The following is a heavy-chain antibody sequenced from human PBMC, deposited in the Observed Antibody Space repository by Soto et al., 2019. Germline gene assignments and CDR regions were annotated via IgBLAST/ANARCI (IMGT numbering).Heavy chain of an antibody. CDR2: IYYSGST. CDR1: GGSVSSGSYY. J-gene: IGHJ4*02. V-gene: IGHV4-61*01. Sequence: SETLSLTCTVSGGSVSSGSYYWSWIRQPPGKGLEWIGYIYYSGSTNYNPSLKSRVTISVDTSKNQFSLKLSSVTAADTVVYYCARETNIVVVPAAMGGPFDYWGQGTLVTVSS. CDR3: ARETNIVVVPAAMGGPFDY. D-gene: IGHD2-2*01.